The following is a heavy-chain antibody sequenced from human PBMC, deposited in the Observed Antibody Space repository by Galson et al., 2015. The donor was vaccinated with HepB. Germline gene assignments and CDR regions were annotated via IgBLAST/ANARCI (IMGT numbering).Heavy chain of an antibody. CDR2: ISTYNGHT. J-gene: IGHJ6*01. Sequence: SVKVSCKASGYTFSSYGISWVRRAPGHGLEWMGWISTYNGHTNYAQKLQGRVTVTTDTSTNTAYMDLRSLTSDDTAVYFCARVQSLHYYYHAMDVWGRGTTVTVSS. V-gene: IGHV1-18*04. CDR3: ARVQSLHYYYHAMDV. CDR1: GYTFSSYG.